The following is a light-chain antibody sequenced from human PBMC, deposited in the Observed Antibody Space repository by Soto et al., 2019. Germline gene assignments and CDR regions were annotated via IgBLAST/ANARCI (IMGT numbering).Light chain of an antibody. V-gene: IGKV2-28*01. CDR2: LTS. J-gene: IGKJ1*01. Sequence: DIVMTQSPLSLPVTPGEPASISCRSSQSLLQSNGYTYLDWYLQKSGQSPQLLIYLTSIRASGVPDRFNGSGSGTDFTLKISKVEAEDVGVHYCMHALQTPPWTFAQGTKVEIK. CDR3: MHALQTPPWT. CDR1: QSLLQSNGYTY.